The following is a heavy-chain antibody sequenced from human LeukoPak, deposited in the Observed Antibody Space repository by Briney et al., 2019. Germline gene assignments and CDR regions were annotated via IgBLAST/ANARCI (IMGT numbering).Heavy chain of an antibody. J-gene: IGHJ4*02. CDR1: GYTLTELS. Sequence: EASVKVFCKVSGYTLTELSMHWVRQAPGKGLERMGGFDPENGETIYAQKFQGRVTMTEDTSTDTAYMELSSLRSEDTAVYYCAIASPYGSGSYYRPLAYWGQGTLATVSS. D-gene: IGHD3-10*01. CDR2: FDPENGET. CDR3: AIASPYGSGSYYRPLAY. V-gene: IGHV1-24*01.